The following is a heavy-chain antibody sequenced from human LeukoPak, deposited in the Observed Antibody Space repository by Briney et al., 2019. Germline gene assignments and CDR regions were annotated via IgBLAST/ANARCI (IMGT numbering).Heavy chain of an antibody. CDR2: IYGADTI. CDR1: GFTISSSY. CDR3: ARGARGAYFDY. V-gene: IGHV3-66*01. Sequence: AGGSLRLSCAASGFTISSSYMSWVRQVPGKGLEWVSCIYGADTIYYADFVKDRFTIPRDSNRNILYLQMNSLRADDTAVYYCARGARGAYFDYWGQGTLVTVSS. D-gene: IGHD4/OR15-4a*01. J-gene: IGHJ4*02.